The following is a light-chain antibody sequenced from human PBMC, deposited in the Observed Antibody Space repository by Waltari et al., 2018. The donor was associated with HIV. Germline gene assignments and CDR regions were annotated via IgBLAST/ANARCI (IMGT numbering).Light chain of an antibody. Sequence: PGDRVTLSCRASQNIGSYLAWYQQKTCQSPSLLVYGASIRAPGIPARFTGSGSGTDFNLIIDGLQPDDCAVYYCHQYNDWPRCTFGQGTKVEIK. CDR3: HQYNDWPRCT. CDR1: QNIGSY. J-gene: IGKJ2*02. V-gene: IGKV3-11*01. CDR2: GAS.